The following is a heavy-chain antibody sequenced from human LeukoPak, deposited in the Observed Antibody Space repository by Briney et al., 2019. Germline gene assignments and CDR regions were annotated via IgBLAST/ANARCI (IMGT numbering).Heavy chain of an antibody. CDR2: IVVGSGNT. CDR3: AAEEAGITIFGVEFDI. D-gene: IGHD3-3*01. CDR1: GFTFTSSA. Sequence: SVKVSCKASGFTFTSSAVQWVRQARGQRLEWIGWIVVGSGNTNYAQKFQERVTITRDMSTSTAYMELSSLRSEDTAVYYCAAEEAGITIFGVEFDIWGQGTMVTVSS. J-gene: IGHJ3*02. V-gene: IGHV1-58*01.